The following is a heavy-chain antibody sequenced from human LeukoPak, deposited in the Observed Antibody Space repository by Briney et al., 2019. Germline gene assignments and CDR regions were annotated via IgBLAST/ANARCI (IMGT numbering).Heavy chain of an antibody. CDR2: ISSSSSTI. CDR3: LIAVAGTGSY. Sequence: PGGSLRLSCAASGFTFSSYSMNWVRQAPGKGLEWVSYISSSSSTIYYADSVKGRFTISRDNAKNSLYLQMNSLRDEDTAVYYCLIAVAGTGSYWGQGTLVTVSS. CDR1: GFTFSSYS. J-gene: IGHJ4*02. D-gene: IGHD6-19*01. V-gene: IGHV3-48*02.